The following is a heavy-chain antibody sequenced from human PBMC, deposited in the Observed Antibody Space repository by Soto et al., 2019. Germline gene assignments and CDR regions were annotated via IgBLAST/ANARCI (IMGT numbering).Heavy chain of an antibody. Sequence: QMQLQESGPGLVKFSETLSLTCTVSGGSLNSGAYYWSWIRQSPGKGLEWVGYMYFTGTGSTNDSPSLKSRVTISVDTSKNQFSLRLTSVTPADTAVYYCARVRRIGSRAHLDFYDYVMDVWGQGTTVTVSS. V-gene: IGHV4-61*08. CDR3: ARVRRIGSRAHLDFYDYVMDV. CDR2: MYFTGTGST. CDR1: GGSLNSGAYY. D-gene: IGHD3-10*01. J-gene: IGHJ6*01.